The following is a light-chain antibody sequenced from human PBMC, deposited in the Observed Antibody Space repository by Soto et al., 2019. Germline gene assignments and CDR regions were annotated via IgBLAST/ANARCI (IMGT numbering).Light chain of an antibody. V-gene: IGKV1-5*01. CDR3: QQYDKYST. J-gene: IGKJ1*01. CDR2: DAS. Sequence: IQMTQSPSTLSASVGGTVNISCRASQSISVSLAWYQQKPGKAPRLLIYDASTLQGGVPSRFSGRGSGTEFTLTVTSLQPEDFASYFCQQYDKYSTFGHGTKV. CDR1: QSISVS.